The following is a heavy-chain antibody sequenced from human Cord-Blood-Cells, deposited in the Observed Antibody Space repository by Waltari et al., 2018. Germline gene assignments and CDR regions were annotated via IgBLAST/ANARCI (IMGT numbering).Heavy chain of an antibody. V-gene: IGHV1-69*01. CDR2: IIPILGTA. J-gene: IGHJ4*02. D-gene: IGHD2-2*01. CDR1: GGTFSSYA. CDR3: ARDLGGCSSTSCYLYGDYDY. Sequence: QVQLVQSGAEVKKPGSAVKVSCKASGGTFSSYAISWVRQAPVQGLEWMGGIIPILGTANYAQKFQGRVTITADESTSTAYMELSSLRSEDTAVYYCARDLGGCSSTSCYLYGDYDYWGQGTLVTVSS.